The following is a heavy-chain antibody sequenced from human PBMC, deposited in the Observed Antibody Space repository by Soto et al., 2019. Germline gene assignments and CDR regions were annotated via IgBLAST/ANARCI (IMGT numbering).Heavy chain of an antibody. CDR1: GYTFTSYG. Sequence: ASVKVSCKASGYTFTSYGISWVRQAPGQGLEWMGWISAYNGNTNYAQKLQGRVTMTTDTSTSTAYMELRSLRSDDTAVYYCASGCSSTSCLGYYGMDVWGQGTTVTVSS. CDR2: ISAYNGNT. V-gene: IGHV1-18*01. CDR3: ASGCSSTSCLGYYGMDV. J-gene: IGHJ6*02. D-gene: IGHD2-2*01.